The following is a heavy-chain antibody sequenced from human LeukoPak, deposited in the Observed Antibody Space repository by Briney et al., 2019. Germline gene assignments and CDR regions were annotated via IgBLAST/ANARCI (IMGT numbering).Heavy chain of an antibody. CDR2: INPHSGGS. D-gene: IGHD3-10*01. J-gene: IGHJ3*02. Sequence: ASVKVSCMASRYTFTGYYMHWGRQAPGQGHGCMGWINPHSGGSRYVQNFQGRVIMTRDTCISTAYMELIGLRSDDTAFYCCARGNYFGSASHSGAAFDIWGEGTMVTVSS. CDR1: RYTFTGYY. V-gene: IGHV1-2*02. CDR3: ARGNYFGSASHSGAAFDI.